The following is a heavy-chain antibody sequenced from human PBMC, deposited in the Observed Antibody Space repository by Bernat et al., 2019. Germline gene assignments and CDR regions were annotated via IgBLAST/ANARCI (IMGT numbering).Heavy chain of an antibody. CDR3: ARRGLRDSTTYYYYYGMDV. CDR1: GFTFSSYG. J-gene: IGHJ6*02. D-gene: IGHD6-13*01. V-gene: IGHV3-30*03. Sequence: GRRVESGGGVVQPGRSLRLSCAASGFTFSSYGMHWVRQAPGKGLEWVAVISYDGSNKYYADSVKGRFTISRDNSKNTLYLQMNSLRAEDTAVYYYARRGLRDSTTYYYYYGMDVWGQGTTVTVSS. CDR2: ISYDGSNK.